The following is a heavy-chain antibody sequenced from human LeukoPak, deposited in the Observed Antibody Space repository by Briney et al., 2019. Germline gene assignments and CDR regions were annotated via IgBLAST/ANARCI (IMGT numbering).Heavy chain of an antibody. Sequence: GGSLRLSCAASGFTFGSYAMSWVRQAPGKGLEWVSAISGSGGSTYYADSVKGRFTISRDNSKNTLYLQMNSLRAEDTAVYYCAKATYSGSYFHYYGMDVWGQGTTVTVSS. D-gene: IGHD1-26*01. CDR1: GFTFGSYA. CDR2: ISGSGGST. V-gene: IGHV3-23*01. J-gene: IGHJ6*02. CDR3: AKATYSGSYFHYYGMDV.